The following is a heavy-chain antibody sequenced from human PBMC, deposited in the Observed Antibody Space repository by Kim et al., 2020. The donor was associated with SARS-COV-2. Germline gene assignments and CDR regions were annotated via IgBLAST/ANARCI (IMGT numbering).Heavy chain of an antibody. D-gene: IGHD3-10*01. CDR3: AKAVLRGVNYYYYGMDV. CDR2: ISYDGSNK. CDR1: GFTFNTYG. Sequence: GGSLRLSCAASGFTFNTYGMYWVRQAPGKGLEWVAVISYDGSNKYYADSVKGRFTISRDNSKNTLYLQMNSLRAEDMAVYYCAKAVLRGVNYYYYGMDVWGPETTVTVSS. J-gene: IGHJ6*02. V-gene: IGHV3-30*18.